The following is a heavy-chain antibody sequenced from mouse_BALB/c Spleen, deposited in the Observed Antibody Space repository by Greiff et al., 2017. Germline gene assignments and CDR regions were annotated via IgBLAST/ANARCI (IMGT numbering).Heavy chain of an antibody. CDR1: GYTFTSYV. Sequence: VQLQQSGPELVKPGASVKMSCKASGYTFTSYVMYWVKQKPGQGLEWIGYINPYNDGTNYNEKFKGKATLTSDKSSSTAYMVLSSLTSEDSAVYYCARRELRDYYAMDYWGQGTSVTVSS. D-gene: IGHD2-4*01. CDR2: INPYNDGT. J-gene: IGHJ4*01. V-gene: IGHV1-14*01. CDR3: ARRELRDYYAMDY.